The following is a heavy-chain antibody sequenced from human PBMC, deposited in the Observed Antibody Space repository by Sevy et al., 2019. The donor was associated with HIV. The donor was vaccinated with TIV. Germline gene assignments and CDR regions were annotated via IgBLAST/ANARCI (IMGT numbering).Heavy chain of an antibody. CDR2: TYYRSKWYN. V-gene: IGHV6-1*01. CDR1: GDSVSSSSAA. J-gene: IGHJ6*02. CDR3: ARGDELNSYYYGMDV. Sequence: SQTLSLTCAISGDSVSSSSAAWNWFRQSPSRGLEWLGRTYYRSKWYNNSAVSVKSRVTINPDTSENQFSLHLNSVTPEDTAVYFCARGDELNSYYYGMDVWGQGTTVTVS. D-gene: IGHD1-1*01.